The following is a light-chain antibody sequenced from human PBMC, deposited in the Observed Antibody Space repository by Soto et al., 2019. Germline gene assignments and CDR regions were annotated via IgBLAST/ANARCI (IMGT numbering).Light chain of an antibody. V-gene: IGLV2-11*01. CDR1: SSDVGGYNY. CDR3: CSYAGSYSYV. CDR2: DVT. Sequence: QSALTQPRSVSGSPGQSVAISCTGTSSDVGGYNYVSWYQQHPGKAPKLMIYDVTKRPSGVPDRFSASKSGNTASLTISGLQADDEADYSCCSYAGSYSYVFGNGTKVTVL. J-gene: IGLJ1*01.